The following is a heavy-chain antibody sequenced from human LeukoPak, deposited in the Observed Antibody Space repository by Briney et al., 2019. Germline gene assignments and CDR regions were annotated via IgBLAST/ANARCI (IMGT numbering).Heavy chain of an antibody. CDR2: TYYSGTT. J-gene: IGHJ6*02. Sequence: SETLFLKCTVLDRSISNYYWSWIRQSPGTGLEWIGYTYYSGTTNCNPSLKSRVTIPVDMSKNQFSLQLRSVTAADTAVYYGTREDPQTTVPEGMDVWGQGTTVTVSS. D-gene: IGHD4-17*01. V-gene: IGHV4-59*01. CDR3: TREDPQTTVPEGMDV. CDR1: DRSISNYY.